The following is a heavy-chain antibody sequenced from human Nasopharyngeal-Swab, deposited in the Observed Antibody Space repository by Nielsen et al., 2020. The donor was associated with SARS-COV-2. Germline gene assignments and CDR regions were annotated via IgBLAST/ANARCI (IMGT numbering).Heavy chain of an antibody. CDR2: ISGSGGST. D-gene: IGHD6-19*01. Sequence: GESLKISCAASGFTFSSYAMSWVRQAPGKGLEWVSAISGSGGSTYYADSVKGRFTISRDNSKNTLYLQMNRLRAEDTAVYYCVRRIAVAGYYFDYWGQGTLVTVSS. V-gene: IGHV3-23*01. J-gene: IGHJ4*02. CDR3: VRRIAVAGYYFDY. CDR1: GFTFSSYA.